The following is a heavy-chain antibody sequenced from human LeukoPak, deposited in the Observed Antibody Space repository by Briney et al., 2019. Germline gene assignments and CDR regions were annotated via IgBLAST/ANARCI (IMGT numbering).Heavy chain of an antibody. D-gene: IGHD6-13*01. CDR3: ARDDLSWYSGIDY. J-gene: IGHJ4*02. V-gene: IGHV3-74*03. CDR2: INSDGTGT. Sequence: RTGGSLRLSCAASGFTFSTYSMNWVRQSPGKGLVWVSYINSDGTGTMYADSVKGRFTVSRDNAKNTLYLQMNSLRAEDTAVYYCARDDLSWYSGIDYWGQGVLVTVSS. CDR1: GFTFSTYS.